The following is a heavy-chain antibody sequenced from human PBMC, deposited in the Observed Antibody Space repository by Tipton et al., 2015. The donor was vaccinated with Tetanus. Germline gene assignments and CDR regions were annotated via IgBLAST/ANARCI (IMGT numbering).Heavy chain of an antibody. CDR1: GFTFSNAW. V-gene: IGHV3-15*07. CDR3: TTGMGLAQYYYSYGMDV. J-gene: IGHJ6*02. D-gene: IGHD6-19*01. Sequence: YLRLSCAASGFTFSNAWMNWVRQAPGKRLEWVGRIKSKTDGRTTDYAAPVKGRFTISRDDSKNTLYLQMNSLKTEDTAVYYSTTGMGLAQYYYSYGMDVWGQGTTVTVSS. CDR2: IKSKTDGRTT.